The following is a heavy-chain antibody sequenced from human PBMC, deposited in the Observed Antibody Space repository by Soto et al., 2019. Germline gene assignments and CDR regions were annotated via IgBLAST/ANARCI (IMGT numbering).Heavy chain of an antibody. CDR2: IYPGNSDT. D-gene: IGHD3-22*01. Sequence: GESLKISCKGSGYTFTTYWICWVRQMPGKGLEWMGIIYPGNSDTRYSPSVQGQVSISADQSISTAYLQWSSLRASDTAMFYCARWDLFDSGDYYRGGYFHYWGQGTLVTVSS. CDR1: GYTFTTYW. J-gene: IGHJ4*02. CDR3: ARWDLFDSGDYYRGGYFHY. V-gene: IGHV5-51*01.